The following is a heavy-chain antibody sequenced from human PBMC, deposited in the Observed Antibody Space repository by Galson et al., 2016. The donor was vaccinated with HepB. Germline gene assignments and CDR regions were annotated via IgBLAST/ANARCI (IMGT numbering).Heavy chain of an antibody. CDR3: ARLDHRGCKYAYLDY. J-gene: IGHJ4*02. CDR1: GYTFTSHW. V-gene: IGHV5-51*01. Sequence: QSGAEVKKPGESLKISCKGSGYTFTSHWIGWVRQMPGKGLEVMGFIYPGDFDTRYSPSFQGQATISADKSTTNVYLQWSSLKASDTAIYYCARLDHRGCKYAYLDYWGQGTLVTVSS. CDR2: IYPGDFDT. D-gene: IGHD3-16*01.